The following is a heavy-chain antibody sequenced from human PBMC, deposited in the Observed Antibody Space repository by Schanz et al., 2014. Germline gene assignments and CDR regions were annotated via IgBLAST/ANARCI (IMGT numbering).Heavy chain of an antibody. CDR1: GFTFSSYS. Sequence: VQLVESGGGVVQPGRSLRLSCAASGFTFSSYSMNWVRQAPGKGLEWVSTIYASGATYYADSVKRRFTISRDISKNTLHLQVTSLRAEDTAIYYCARDGNYYGSRNYYKTPYYFDYWGQGTLXTVSS. D-gene: IGHD3-10*01. J-gene: IGHJ4*02. CDR3: ARDGNYYGSRNYYKTPYYFDY. CDR2: IYASGAT. V-gene: IGHV3-66*01.